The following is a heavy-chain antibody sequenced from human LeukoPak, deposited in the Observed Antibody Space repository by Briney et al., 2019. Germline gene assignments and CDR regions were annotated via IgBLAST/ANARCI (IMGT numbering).Heavy chain of an antibody. J-gene: IGHJ4*02. V-gene: IGHV5-51*01. CDR2: IYPGDSDT. D-gene: IGHD1-26*01. CDR3: ARPSGNYFRPFDC. CDR1: GYIFTSYW. Sequence: GAALKISFECAGYIFTSYWNGGGRPLPGKGLEVMGIIYPGDSDTRYSPSFQGQVTISADKSISTAYLQWSSLKESDSAMYYCARPSGNYFRPFDCWGRGRVLSVPS.